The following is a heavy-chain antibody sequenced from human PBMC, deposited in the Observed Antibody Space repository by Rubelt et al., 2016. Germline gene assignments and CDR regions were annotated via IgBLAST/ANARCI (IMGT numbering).Heavy chain of an antibody. D-gene: IGHD4-11*01. V-gene: IGHV4-34*01. Sequence: QVQLQQWGAGLLKPSETLSLTCAVYGGSFSGYYWSWIRQHPGKGLEWIGYIYYSGSTYYNPSLKSRVTISVDTSKNQFSLKRSSVTAADTAVYYCARELAYSNYGRFDYWGQGTLVTVSS. CDR3: ARELAYSNYGRFDY. CDR1: GGSFSGYY. J-gene: IGHJ4*02. CDR2: IYYSGST.